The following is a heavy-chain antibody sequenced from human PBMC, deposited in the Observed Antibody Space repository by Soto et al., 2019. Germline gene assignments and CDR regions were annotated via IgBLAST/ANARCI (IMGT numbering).Heavy chain of an antibody. J-gene: IGHJ6*02. V-gene: IGHV3-15*07. Sequence: GGSLRLSCAASGFTFSNAWMNWVRQAPGKGLEWVGRIKSKTDGGTTDYAAPVKGRFTISRDDSKNTLYLQMNSLKTEDTAVYYCTTSIVVVPAAIYPPNKDYYYYGMDVWGQGTTVTVSS. CDR3: TTSIVVVPAAIYPPNKDYYYYGMDV. CDR2: IKSKTDGGTT. D-gene: IGHD2-2*02. CDR1: GFTFSNAW.